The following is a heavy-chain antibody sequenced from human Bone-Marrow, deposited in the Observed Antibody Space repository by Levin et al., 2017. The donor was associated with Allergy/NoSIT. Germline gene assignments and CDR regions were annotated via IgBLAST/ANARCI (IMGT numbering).Heavy chain of an antibody. J-gene: IGHJ4*02. CDR1: GFSFSRAW. D-gene: IGHD4-17*01. V-gene: IGHV3-15*01. CDR3: TTGAMCGDNDWDCN. Sequence: GESLKISCAASGFSFSRAWMNWVRQAPGKGLEYIGRIRNRGTTDYTAPVKGRFTISRDDSKNTLFLQMDSLKIEDTAVYFCTTGAMCGDNDWDCNWGQGTLVIVSS. CDR2: IRNRGTT.